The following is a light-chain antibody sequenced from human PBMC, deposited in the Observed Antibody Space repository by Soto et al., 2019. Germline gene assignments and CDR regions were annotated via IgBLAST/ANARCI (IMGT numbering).Light chain of an antibody. Sequence: EIVLTQSPGTLSLSPGERATLSCRASQSVSSSYLAWYQQKPGQAPRLLIYGASSRATGIPDRFSGSRSGTDFTLTISILEPEDFAVYYCQQYGSSFGVTFGQGTKLEIK. J-gene: IGKJ2*01. V-gene: IGKV3-20*01. CDR2: GAS. CDR1: QSVSSSY. CDR3: QQYGSSFGVT.